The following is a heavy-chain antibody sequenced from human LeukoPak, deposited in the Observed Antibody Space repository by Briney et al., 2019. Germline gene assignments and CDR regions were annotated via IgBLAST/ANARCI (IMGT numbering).Heavy chain of an antibody. J-gene: IGHJ2*01. CDR1: GGSFSGYY. CDR2: INHSGST. CDR3: ARFGDFWYFDL. V-gene: IGHV4-34*01. Sequence: SETLSLTCAVYGGSFSGYYWSWIRQPPGKGLEWIGEINHSGSTNYNPSLKSRVTISVDTSKNQFSLKLSSVTAADTAVYYCARFGDFWYFDLWGRGTLVTVSS. D-gene: IGHD3-3*01.